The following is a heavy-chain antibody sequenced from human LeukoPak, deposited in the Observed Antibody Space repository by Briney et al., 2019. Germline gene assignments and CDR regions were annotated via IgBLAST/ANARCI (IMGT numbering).Heavy chain of an antibody. CDR3: ARGADGYSYGF. V-gene: IGHV3-48*03. J-gene: IGHJ4*02. CDR2: ISSSGSTI. CDR1: GFTFSSYE. Sequence: GGSLRLSCAASGFTFSSYEMHWVRQAPGKGLEWVSYISSSGSTIYYADSVKGRFTISRDNAKNSLYLQMNSLRAEDTAVYYCARGADGYSYGFWGQGTLVTVSS. D-gene: IGHD5-18*01.